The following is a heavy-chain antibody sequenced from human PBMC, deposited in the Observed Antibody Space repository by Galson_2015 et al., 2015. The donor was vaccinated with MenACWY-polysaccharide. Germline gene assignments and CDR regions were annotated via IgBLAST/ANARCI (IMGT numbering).Heavy chain of an antibody. Sequence: SVKVSCKASGYTFTGNFIHWVRQAPGQGFEWMGWINPNSGATSYAQKFQDRVTMTRDTSINTAYMELHRLRSDDTAVYYCARVPTIQETEGNLFDPWGQGTPVSVSS. V-gene: IGHV1-2*02. J-gene: IGHJ5*02. CDR2: INPNSGAT. D-gene: IGHD5-24*01. CDR3: ARVPTIQETEGNLFDP. CDR1: GYTFTGNF.